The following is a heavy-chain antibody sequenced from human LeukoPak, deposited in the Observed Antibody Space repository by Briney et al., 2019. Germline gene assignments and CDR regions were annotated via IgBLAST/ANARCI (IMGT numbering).Heavy chain of an antibody. Sequence: ASVKVSCKASGYTFTGYYMHWVRQAPGQGLEWMGWINPNSGGTNYAQKFQGRVTMTRDTSISTAYMELSRLRSDDTAVYYCARAHCSSTSCYTWLDPWGQGTLVTVSS. V-gene: IGHV1-2*02. D-gene: IGHD2-2*02. J-gene: IGHJ5*02. CDR2: INPNSGGT. CDR3: ARAHCSSTSCYTWLDP. CDR1: GYTFTGYY.